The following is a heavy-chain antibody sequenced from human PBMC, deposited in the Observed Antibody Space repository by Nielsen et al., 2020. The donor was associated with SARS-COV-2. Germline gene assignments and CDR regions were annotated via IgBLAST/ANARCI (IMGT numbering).Heavy chain of an antibody. CDR2: IIPIFGTA. CDR3: ARGPRDYGGWYRVDWFDP. J-gene: IGHJ5*02. Sequence: WVRQAPGQGLEWMGGIIPIFGTANYAQKFQGRVTITADESSSTAYMELSSLRSEDTAVYYCARGPRDYGGWYRVDWFDPWGQGTLVTVSS. D-gene: IGHD4/OR15-4a*01. V-gene: IGHV1-69*01.